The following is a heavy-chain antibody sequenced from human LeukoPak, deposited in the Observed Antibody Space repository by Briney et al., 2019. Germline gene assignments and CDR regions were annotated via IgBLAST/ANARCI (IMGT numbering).Heavy chain of an antibody. CDR2: ITNSGNSK. Sequence: AGGSLRLSCAASEFTFSSYSMNWVRQAPGKGLEWVSYITNSGNSKSYADSVKGRFTISRDNTKNSLYLQMNGLRAEDTAVYYCARDSVVRYCSSTSCPSDYWGQGTLVTVSS. CDR3: ARDSVVRYCSSTSCPSDY. D-gene: IGHD2-2*01. J-gene: IGHJ4*02. V-gene: IGHV3-48*01. CDR1: EFTFSSYS.